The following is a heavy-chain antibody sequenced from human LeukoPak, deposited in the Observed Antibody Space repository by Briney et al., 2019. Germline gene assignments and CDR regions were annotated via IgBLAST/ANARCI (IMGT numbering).Heavy chain of an antibody. J-gene: IGHJ5*02. D-gene: IGHD6-19*01. CDR1: GYTFTGYY. V-gene: IGHV1-2*04. Sequence: ASVKVSCKASGYTFTGYYMHWVRQAPGQGLEWMGWINPNSGGTNYAQKFQGWVTMTRDTSISTAYMELSRLRSDDTAVYYCAGGPQRDIAVAGTPHNWFDPWGQGTLVTVSS. CDR2: INPNSGGT. CDR3: AGGPQRDIAVAGTPHNWFDP.